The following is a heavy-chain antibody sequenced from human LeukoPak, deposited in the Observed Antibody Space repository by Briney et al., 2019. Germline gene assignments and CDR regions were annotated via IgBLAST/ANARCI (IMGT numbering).Heavy chain of an antibody. CDR1: GHSFNAYY. CDR2: IDPNSGDT. V-gene: IGHV1-2*06. J-gene: IGHJ3*01. CDR3: ATFTAPRNAFDL. D-gene: IGHD3-16*01. Sequence: ASMKVSRKASGHSFNAYYIHWVRQAPGQGLQWMGRIDPNSGDTKYTQKFQGRVSMTRDTSISTAYMELSRLTSDDTAVYYCATFTAPRNAFDLWGQGTMVTVSS.